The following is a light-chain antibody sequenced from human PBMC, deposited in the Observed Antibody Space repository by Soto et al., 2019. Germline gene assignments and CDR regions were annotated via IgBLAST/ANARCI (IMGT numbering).Light chain of an antibody. CDR2: DNS. CDR3: ATRDNSLKTGV. CDR1: SSNIGNNY. V-gene: IGLV1-51*01. J-gene: IGLJ3*02. Sequence: QSVLTQPPSVSAAPGQKVTISCSGSSSNIGNNYVSWYQHFPGTAPKLLIYDNSKRPSGIPDRSSGSKSGTSATLGITGLQTGDEADYYCATRDNSLKTGVFGGGTKLTVL.